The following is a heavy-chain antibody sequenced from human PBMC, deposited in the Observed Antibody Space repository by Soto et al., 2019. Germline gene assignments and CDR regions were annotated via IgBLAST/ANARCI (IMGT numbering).Heavy chain of an antibody. CDR1: GLTASANY. CDR3: ARDCSSTSCYNPHCGMDL. CDR2: IYSDGST. J-gene: IGHJ6*02. Sequence: GGSLRFSCAPFGLTASANYMTKVGQGPGKALEWVSVIYSDGSTYYADSVKGRFTISRDNSKNTLYLQMNRLRAEDTAVYYCARDCSSTSCYNPHCGMDLWGQGTTVTCSS. D-gene: IGHD2-2*02. V-gene: IGHV3-53*01.